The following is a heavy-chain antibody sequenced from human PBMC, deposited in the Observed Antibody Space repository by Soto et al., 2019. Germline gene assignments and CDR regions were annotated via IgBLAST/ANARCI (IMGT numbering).Heavy chain of an antibody. D-gene: IGHD5-18*01. CDR2: IKQDGSEK. V-gene: IGHV3-7*01. CDR3: AGESNTAMGHYYYYGMDV. Sequence: PGGSLRLSCAASGFTFSSYWMSWVRQAPGKGLEWVANIKQDGSEKYYVDSVKGRFTISRDNAKNSLYLQMNSLRAEDTAVYYCAGESNTAMGHYYYYGMDVWGQGTTVTDSS. J-gene: IGHJ6*02. CDR1: GFTFSSYW.